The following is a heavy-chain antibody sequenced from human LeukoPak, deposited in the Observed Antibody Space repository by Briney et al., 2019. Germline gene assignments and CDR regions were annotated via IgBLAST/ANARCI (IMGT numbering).Heavy chain of an antibody. CDR2: IIPIFGTG. V-gene: IGHV1-69*05. CDR1: GGTFSSYA. J-gene: IGHJ4*02. D-gene: IGHD5-18*01. Sequence: ASVKVSCKASGGTFSSYAISWVRQAPGQGLEWMGGIIPIFGTGNYAQKFQGRVTITTDESTSTAYMELSSLRSEDTAVYYCARAGADPSYGWMYYFDYWGQGTLVTVSS. CDR3: ARAGADPSYGWMYYFDY.